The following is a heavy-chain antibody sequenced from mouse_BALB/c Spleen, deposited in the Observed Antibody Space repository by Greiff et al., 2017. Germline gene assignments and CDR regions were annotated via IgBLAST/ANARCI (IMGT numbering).Heavy chain of an antibody. CDR3: ATATGPYAMDY. CDR1: GFNIKDTY. CDR2: IDPANGNT. Sequence: VQLQQSGAELVKPGASVKLSCTASGFNIKDTYMHWVKQRPEQGLEWIGRIDPANGNTKYDPKFQGKATITADTSSNTAYLQLSSLTSEDTAVYYCATATGPYAMDYWGQGTSVTVSS. V-gene: IGHV14-3*02. D-gene: IGHD4-1*02. J-gene: IGHJ4*01.